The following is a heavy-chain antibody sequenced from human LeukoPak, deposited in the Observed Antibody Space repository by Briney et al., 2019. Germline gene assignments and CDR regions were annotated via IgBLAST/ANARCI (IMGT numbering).Heavy chain of an antibody. J-gene: IGHJ4*02. CDR1: GGSFSGYY. CDR3: ARTSRILYSSSSYFDY. CDR2: INHGGST. Sequence: SETLSLTCAVYGGSFSGYYWSWIRRPPGKGLEWIGEINHGGSTNYNPSLKSRVTISVDTSKNQFSLKLSSVTAADTAVYYRARTSRILYSSSSYFDYWGQGTLVTVSS. V-gene: IGHV4-34*01. D-gene: IGHD6-6*01.